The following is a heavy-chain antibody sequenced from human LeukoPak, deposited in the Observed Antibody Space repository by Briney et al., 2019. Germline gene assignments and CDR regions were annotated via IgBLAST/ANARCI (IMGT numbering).Heavy chain of an antibody. CDR1: GGSFSGYY. CDR3: ARGVLVGATRKFDY. V-gene: IGHV4-34*01. Sequence: SETLPLTCAVYGGSFSGYYWSWIRQPPGKGLEWIGEINHSGSTNYNPSLKSRVTISVDTSKNQFSLKLSSVTAADTAVYYCARGVLVGATRKFDYWGQGTLVTVSS. J-gene: IGHJ4*02. CDR2: INHSGST. D-gene: IGHD1-26*01.